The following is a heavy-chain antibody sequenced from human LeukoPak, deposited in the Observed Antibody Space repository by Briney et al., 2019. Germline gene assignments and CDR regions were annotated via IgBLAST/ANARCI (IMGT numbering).Heavy chain of an antibody. J-gene: IGHJ4*02. CDR1: GFTFSSYW. D-gene: IGHD6-13*01. CDR2: IKQDGSEK. CDR3: ARASLIAAAGAGNDY. V-gene: IGHV3-7*01. Sequence: GGSLRLSCAASGFTFSSYWMSWVRQAPGKGLEWVANIKQDGSEKYYVDSVKGRFTIPRDNAKNSLYLQMNSLRAEDTAVYYCARASLIAAAGAGNDYWGQGTLVTVSS.